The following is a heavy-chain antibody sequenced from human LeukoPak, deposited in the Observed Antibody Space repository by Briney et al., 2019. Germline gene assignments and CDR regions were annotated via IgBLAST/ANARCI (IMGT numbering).Heavy chain of an antibody. CDR3: ARDKDPNWFDP. V-gene: IGHV1-3*01. CDR1: GCTFTSYA. D-gene: IGHD2-15*01. J-gene: IGHJ5*02. Sequence: ASVKVSCKASGCTFTSYAMHWVRQAPGQRLEWMGWINAGNGNTKYSQKFQGRVTITRDTSASTVYMELSSLRSEDTAVYYCARDKDPNWFDPWGQGTLVTVSS. CDR2: INAGNGNT.